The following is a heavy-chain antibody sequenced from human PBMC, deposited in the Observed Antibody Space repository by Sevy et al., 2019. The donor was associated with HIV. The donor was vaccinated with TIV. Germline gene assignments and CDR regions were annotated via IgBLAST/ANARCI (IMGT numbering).Heavy chain of an antibody. CDR1: GFTFRSYA. CDR2: ISGPGALT. J-gene: IGHJ3*02. CDR3: XXXXXXXXXXXXXXPNAFDI. V-gene: IGHV3-23*01. Sequence: GGSLRLSCAVSGFTFRSYAMSWVRQAPGKGLEWVSSISGPGALTYYAESVKGRFTISRDNSKNTLFLQMNSLRAEDXXXXXXXXXXXXXXXXXXXXPNAFDIWGQGTMVTVSS.